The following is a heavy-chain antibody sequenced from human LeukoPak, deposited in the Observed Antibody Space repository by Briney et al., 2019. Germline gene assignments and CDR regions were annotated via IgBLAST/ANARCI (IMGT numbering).Heavy chain of an antibody. CDR1: GGSISSGDYY. D-gene: IGHD3-10*01. Sequence: PSETLSLTCTVSGGSISSGDYYWSWIRQPPGKGLGWIGYIYYSGSTYYNPSLKSRVTISVDTSKNQFSLKLSSVTAADTAVYYCARDLGYGSGRFDYWGQGTLVTVSS. V-gene: IGHV4-30-4*01. CDR2: IYYSGST. J-gene: IGHJ4*02. CDR3: ARDLGYGSGRFDY.